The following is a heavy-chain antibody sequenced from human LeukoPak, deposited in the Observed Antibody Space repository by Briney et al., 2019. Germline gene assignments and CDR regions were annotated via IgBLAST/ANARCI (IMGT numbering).Heavy chain of an antibody. CDR1: GYIFTNYW. CDR3: ARPRQQLANYAFDI. CDR2: IYPGDSDT. J-gene: IGHJ3*02. V-gene: IGHV5-51*01. Sequence: GESLKISCKGSGYIFTNYWIGWVRQMPGKGLEWMGIIYPGDSDTRYSPSFQGQVTISVDKSISTAYLQWRSLKASDTAMYYCARPRQQLANYAFDIWGQGTMVTVSS. D-gene: IGHD6-13*01.